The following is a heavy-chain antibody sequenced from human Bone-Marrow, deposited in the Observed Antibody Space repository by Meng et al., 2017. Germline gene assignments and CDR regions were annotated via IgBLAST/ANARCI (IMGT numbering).Heavy chain of an antibody. Sequence: GSLRLSCAVSGYSISSGYYWGWIRQPPGKGLEWIGEIYHSGSTNYNPSLKSRVTISVDKSKNQFSLKLSSVTAADTAVYYCARRGLYGDYYYWGQGTLVTVSS. CDR1: GYSISSGYY. CDR2: IYHSGST. V-gene: IGHV4-38-2*01. J-gene: IGHJ4*02. CDR3: ARRGLYGDYYY. D-gene: IGHD4-17*01.